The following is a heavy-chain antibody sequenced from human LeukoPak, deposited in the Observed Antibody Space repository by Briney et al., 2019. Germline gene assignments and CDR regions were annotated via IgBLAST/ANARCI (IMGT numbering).Heavy chain of an antibody. J-gene: IGHJ5*02. V-gene: IGHV1-8*02. CDR3: ARDFVSTTAPGS. CDR1: GYTFTGYY. CDR2: MNPNSGNT. Sequence: ASVKVSCKASGYTFTGYYMHWVRQAPGQGLEWMGWMNPNSGNTGYAQKFRGRVTMTRNTSISTAYMELSSLRSEDTAVYYCARDFVSTTAPGSWGQGTLVTVSS. D-gene: IGHD3-16*01.